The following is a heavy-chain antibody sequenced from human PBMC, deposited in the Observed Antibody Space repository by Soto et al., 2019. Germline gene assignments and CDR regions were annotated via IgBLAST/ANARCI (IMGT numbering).Heavy chain of an antibody. CDR2: ISYDGSNN. CDR1: GFTFSSYG. Sequence: GGSLRLSCAASGFTFSSYGMHWVRQAPGRGLEWVAVISYDGSNNYYADSVKGRFTISRDNSKNTLYLQMNSLRAEDTAVYYCAKEARTPAAIGEYYHYYGMDVWGQGTTVTVSS. CDR3: AKEARTPAAIGEYYHYYGMDV. D-gene: IGHD2-2*02. J-gene: IGHJ6*02. V-gene: IGHV3-30*18.